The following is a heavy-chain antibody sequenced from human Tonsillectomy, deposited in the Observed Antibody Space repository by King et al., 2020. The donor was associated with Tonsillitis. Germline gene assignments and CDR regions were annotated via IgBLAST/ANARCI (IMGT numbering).Heavy chain of an antibody. D-gene: IGHD4-17*01. CDR2: ITGDGGTT. CDR1: GFTFDDYT. CDR3: AKDIRSTVKTPWLFDY. V-gene: IGHV3-43D*03. Sequence: VQLVESGGVVVQPGGSLRLSCAASGFTFDDYTMHWVRQAPGKGLEWVSLITGDGGTTYYADSVKGRFTNSRDNSKNSLFLQMNSLRAEDTAFYYCAKDIRSTVKTPWLFDYWGQGTLVTVPS. J-gene: IGHJ4*02.